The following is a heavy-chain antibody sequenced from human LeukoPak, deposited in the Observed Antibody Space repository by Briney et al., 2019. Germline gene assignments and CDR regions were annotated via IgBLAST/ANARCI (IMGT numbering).Heavy chain of an antibody. V-gene: IGHV5-10-1*01. Sequence: GESLKISCKGSGYSFTSDCISWVRQMPGKGLEWMGRIDPSDSYTNYSPSFQGHVTISADKSISTAYLQWSSLKASDTAIYYCARHFGAVGAFDYWGQGSLITVSS. CDR1: GYSFTSDC. CDR3: ARHFGAVGAFDY. D-gene: IGHD1-26*01. J-gene: IGHJ4*02. CDR2: IDPSDSYT.